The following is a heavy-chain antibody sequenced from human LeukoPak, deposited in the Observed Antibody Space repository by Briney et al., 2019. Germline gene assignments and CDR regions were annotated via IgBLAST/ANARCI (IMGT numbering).Heavy chain of an antibody. D-gene: IGHD6-19*01. CDR3: VRENYSSGWYGIIDY. CDR2: RYDSGNT. J-gene: IGHJ4*02. CDR1: GGSISSYY. V-gene: IGHV4-59*01. Sequence: SETPSLTCTVSGGSISSYYCSWIRLPPGEGLEWVGFRYDSGNTNYNPSLKGRVTISVDTSKNQFSLKLSSVTAADTAVYYCVRENYSSGWYGIIDYWGQGTLVTVSS.